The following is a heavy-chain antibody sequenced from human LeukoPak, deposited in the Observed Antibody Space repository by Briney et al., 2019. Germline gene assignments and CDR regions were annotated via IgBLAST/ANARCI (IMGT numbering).Heavy chain of an antibody. D-gene: IGHD1-20*01. V-gene: IGHV3-74*01. Sequence: GGSLRLSCAASGFTFSNYMMHWVRRAPGKGLVWVSRIKSDGITITYADSVKGRFTISRDNAKNTLYLQMNSLRAEDTAVYYCLRDLNWSLDQWGQGTLVTVSS. J-gene: IGHJ4*02. CDR3: LRDLNWSLDQ. CDR1: GFTFSNYM. CDR2: IKSDGITI.